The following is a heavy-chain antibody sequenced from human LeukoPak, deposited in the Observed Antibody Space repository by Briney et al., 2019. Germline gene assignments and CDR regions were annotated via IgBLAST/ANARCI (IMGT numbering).Heavy chain of an antibody. CDR3: ARDRTIFGVVIPIDI. J-gene: IGHJ3*02. Sequence: GGCLRLSCAASGFTFSSYWMSWVRQAPGKGLEWVANIKQDGSEKYYVDSVKGRFTISRDNAKNSLYLQMNSLRAEDTAVYYCARDRTIFGVVIPIDIWGQGTMVTVSS. V-gene: IGHV3-7*01. CDR2: IKQDGSEK. D-gene: IGHD3-3*01. CDR1: GFTFSSYW.